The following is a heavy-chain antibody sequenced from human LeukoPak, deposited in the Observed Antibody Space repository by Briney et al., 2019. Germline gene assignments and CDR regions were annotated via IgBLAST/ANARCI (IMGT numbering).Heavy chain of an antibody. J-gene: IGHJ4*02. CDR2: IIPMFGIV. Sequence: GSSVKVSCKASGGTLSSYDFNWVRQAPGQGLEWIGRIIPMFGIVNYAQNFQGRVTITADKSTNTAYMELSSLRSEDTAFYYCARADSSGYSLDENFDYWGQGTLVTVSS. D-gene: IGHD3-22*01. CDR1: GGTLSSYD. V-gene: IGHV1-69*04. CDR3: ARADSSGYSLDENFDY.